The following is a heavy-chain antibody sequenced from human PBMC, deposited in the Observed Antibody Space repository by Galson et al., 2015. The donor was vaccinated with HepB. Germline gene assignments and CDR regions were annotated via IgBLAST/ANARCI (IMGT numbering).Heavy chain of an antibody. CDR2: TYYRSKWYN. CDR3: ARDHYDFWSGTYGMDV. Sequence: CAISGDSVSSNSAAWNWIRQSPSRGLEWLGRTYYRSKWYNDYAVSVKSRITINPDTSKNQLSLQLNSVTPEDTAVYYCARDHYDFWSGTYGMDVWGQGTTVTVSS. V-gene: IGHV6-1*01. D-gene: IGHD3-3*01. CDR1: GDSVSSNSAA. J-gene: IGHJ6*02.